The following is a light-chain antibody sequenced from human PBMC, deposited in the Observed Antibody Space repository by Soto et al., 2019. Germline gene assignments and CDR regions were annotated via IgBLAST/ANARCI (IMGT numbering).Light chain of an antibody. CDR3: SSYTSSSTPPYV. CDR2: DVS. Sequence: QSVLTQPASVSGSPGQSITISCTGTSSDVGGYNYVSWYQQHPGKAPKLMIYDVSNRPSGVSNRFSGSKSGNTASLTISGLQAKDEADYYCSSYTSSSTPPYVFGTGTKVTVL. CDR1: SSDVGGYNY. V-gene: IGLV2-14*01. J-gene: IGLJ1*01.